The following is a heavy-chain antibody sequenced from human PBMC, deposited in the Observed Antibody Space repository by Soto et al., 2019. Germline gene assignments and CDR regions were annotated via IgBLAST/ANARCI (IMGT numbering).Heavy chain of an antibody. Sequence: EVQLLESGGGLVQPGGSLRLSCAASGFTFSSYAMSWVRQAPGKGLEWVSAISGSGGSTDYADTVKGRFTISRDKSKNTLYLQMNSLRAEVTAVYYCAKAIIGSRGIDAFDIWGQGTMVTVSS. CDR1: GFTFSSYA. V-gene: IGHV3-23*01. J-gene: IGHJ3*02. D-gene: IGHD2-15*01. CDR2: ISGSGGST. CDR3: AKAIIGSRGIDAFDI.